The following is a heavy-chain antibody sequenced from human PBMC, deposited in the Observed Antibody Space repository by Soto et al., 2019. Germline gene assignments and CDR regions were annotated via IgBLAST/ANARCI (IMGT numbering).Heavy chain of an antibody. V-gene: IGHV5-51*01. CDR1: GYSFTSYW. D-gene: IGHD3-3*01. CDR2: IYPGDSDT. Sequence: GESLKISCNGSGYSFTSYWIGWVRQMPGKGLEWMGIIYPGDSDTRYSPSFQGQVTISADKSISTAYLQWSSLKASDTAMYYCARRQYERREYYYGMDVWGQGTTVTVSS. J-gene: IGHJ6*02. CDR3: ARRQYERREYYYGMDV.